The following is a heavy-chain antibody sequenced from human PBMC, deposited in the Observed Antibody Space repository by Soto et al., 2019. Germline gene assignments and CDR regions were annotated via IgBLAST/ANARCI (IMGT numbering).Heavy chain of an antibody. V-gene: IGHV3-74*01. CDR2: IDSDGSVP. J-gene: IGHJ6*02. D-gene: IGHD2-15*01. Sequence: EVQLVESGGGLVQPGGSLRLSCVASGFTLSDYWMHWVRQVPGTGLVWVARIDSDGSVPTYADSVKGRFTISRDNAKNTLYLQMNSLRGEDTALYFCVRGSCSGGGCYGLDVWGQGTTVTVSS. CDR3: VRGSCSGGGCYGLDV. CDR1: GFTLSDYW.